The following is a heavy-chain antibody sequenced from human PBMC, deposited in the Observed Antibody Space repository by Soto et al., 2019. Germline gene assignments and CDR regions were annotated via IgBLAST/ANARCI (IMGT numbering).Heavy chain of an antibody. V-gene: IGHV4-59*08. CDR2: IYYSGST. CDR3: ARHGAGGWFDP. Sequence: SETLSLTCTVSGGSISSYYWSWIRQPPGKGLEWIGYIYYSGSTNYNPSLKSRVTISVDTSKNQFSLKLSSVTAADTAVYYCARHGAGGWFDPWGQGTLVTVSS. J-gene: IGHJ5*02. D-gene: IGHD3-10*01. CDR1: GGSISSYY.